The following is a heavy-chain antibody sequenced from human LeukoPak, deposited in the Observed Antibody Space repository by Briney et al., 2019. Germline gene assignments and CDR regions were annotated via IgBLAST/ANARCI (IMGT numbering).Heavy chain of an antibody. Sequence: ASVKVSCKASGYTFTGYYMHWVRQAPGQGLEWMGWINPNSGGTNYAQKFQGRVTMTRDTSISTAYMELGRLRSDDTAVYYCAREDYNCGGDCYSSYFDYWGQGTLVTVSS. J-gene: IGHJ4*02. D-gene: IGHD2-21*02. V-gene: IGHV1-2*02. CDR3: AREDYNCGGDCYSSYFDY. CDR2: INPNSGGT. CDR1: GYTFTGYY.